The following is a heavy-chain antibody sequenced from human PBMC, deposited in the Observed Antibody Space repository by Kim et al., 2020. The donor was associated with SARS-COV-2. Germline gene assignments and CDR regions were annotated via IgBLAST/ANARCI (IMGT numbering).Heavy chain of an antibody. Sequence: GGSLRLSCAASGLSFSDSYMNWVRQAPGKGLEWLSFISTRGESIFYADSVEGRFTISRDNAKNSLYLQMNYLRDEDKAGYYCARSGNGYNAFCFWGQG. D-gene: IGHD1-26*01. CDR1: GLSFSDSY. V-gene: IGHV3-11*01. J-gene: IGHJ4*02. CDR2: ISTRGESI. CDR3: ARSGNGYNAFCF.